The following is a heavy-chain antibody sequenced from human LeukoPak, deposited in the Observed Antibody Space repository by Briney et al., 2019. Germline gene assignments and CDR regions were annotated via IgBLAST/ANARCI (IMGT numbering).Heavy chain of an antibody. Sequence: PSETLSLTCTVSGGSISSSSYYWGWIRQPPGKGLERIGSIYYSGSTYYNPSLKSRVTISVDTSKNQFSLKLSSVTAADTAVYYCARRVTGTETLDYWGQGTLVTVSS. J-gene: IGHJ4*02. CDR1: GGSISSSSYY. CDR3: ARRVTGTETLDY. D-gene: IGHD1-20*01. CDR2: IYYSGST. V-gene: IGHV4-39*01.